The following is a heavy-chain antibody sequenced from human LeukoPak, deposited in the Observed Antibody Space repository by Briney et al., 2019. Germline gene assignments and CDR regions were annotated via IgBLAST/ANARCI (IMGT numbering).Heavy chain of an antibody. Sequence: KSGGFLRLSCAASGFSFSDTYINWVRQIPGTGLEWVGLIKNKADRGEIEYAAPVKDRFTISRDDSKNTVYLQMSSLKTEDTAVYYCTTESSGSLPYWGQGTLVTVSS. V-gene: IGHV3-15*07. D-gene: IGHD1-26*01. CDR3: TTESSGSLPY. CDR1: GFSFSDTY. J-gene: IGHJ4*02. CDR2: IKNKADRGEI.